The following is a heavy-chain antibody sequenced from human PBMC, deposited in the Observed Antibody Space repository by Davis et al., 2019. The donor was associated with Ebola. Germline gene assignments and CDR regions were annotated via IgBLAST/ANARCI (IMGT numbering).Heavy chain of an antibody. CDR3: ARALTTGATSYYYYGMDV. Sequence: GESLKISCAASGFTFSSYEMNWVRQAPGKGLEWVSYISSSGSTIYYADSVKGRFTISRDNSKNTLYLQMNSLRAEDTAVYYCARALTTGATSYYYYGMDVWGQGTTVTVSS. CDR2: ISSSGSTI. V-gene: IGHV3-48*03. CDR1: GFTFSSYE. D-gene: IGHD4-11*01. J-gene: IGHJ6*02.